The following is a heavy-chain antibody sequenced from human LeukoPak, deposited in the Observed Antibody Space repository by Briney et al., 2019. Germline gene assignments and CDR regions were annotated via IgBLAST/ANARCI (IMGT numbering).Heavy chain of an antibody. CDR3: ARQDSGTYLNPLDI. D-gene: IGHD1-26*01. CDR2: INHSGST. Sequence: SETLSLTCAVYGGSFSDYYWSWIRQPPGKGLEWIGEINHSGSTNYDPSLKSRVTISVDTSKNQLSLKLRSVTAADTAVYYCARQDSGTYLNPLDIWGQGTVVTVSS. J-gene: IGHJ3*02. CDR1: GGSFSDYY. V-gene: IGHV4-34*01.